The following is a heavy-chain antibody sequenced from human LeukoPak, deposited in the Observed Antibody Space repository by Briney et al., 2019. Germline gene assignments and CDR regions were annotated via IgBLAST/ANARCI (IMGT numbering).Heavy chain of an antibody. CDR3: TRSSDFGGYYFYYYMDV. Sequence: PSETLPLTCTVSGGSLSNNYNWDWIRQPPGKGLEWIGSLYYNGNTYYNPSLKSRLTISVDTSKSHFSLQLRSVTAEDTAVYFCTRSSDFGGYYFYYYMDVWGKGTTVSVSS. D-gene: IGHD4-23*01. CDR1: GGSLSNNYN. V-gene: IGHV4-39*02. J-gene: IGHJ6*03. CDR2: LYYNGNT.